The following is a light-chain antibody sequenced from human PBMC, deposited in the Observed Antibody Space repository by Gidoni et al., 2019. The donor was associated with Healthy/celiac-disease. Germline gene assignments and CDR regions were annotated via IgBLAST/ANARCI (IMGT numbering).Light chain of an antibody. J-gene: IGKJ1*01. CDR3: QQYNSYPWT. V-gene: IGKV1-5*03. Sequence: IQMTQSPSTLSASVGARVTITCRASQSISSWLAWYQQKPGNAPKLLIYKASSLESGVPSRFSGSGSGTEFTLTISSLQADDFATYYCQQYNSYPWTFGQGTKVEIK. CDR2: KAS. CDR1: QSISSW.